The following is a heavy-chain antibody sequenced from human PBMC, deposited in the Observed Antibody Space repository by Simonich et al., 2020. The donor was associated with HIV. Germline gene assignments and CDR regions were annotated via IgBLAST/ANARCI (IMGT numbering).Heavy chain of an antibody. CDR1: GVSISSHY. CDR2: IYYSGST. D-gene: IGHD7-27*01. Sequence: QVLLQESGPGLVKPSETLSLTCTVSGVSISSHYWSWIQQPPGKGLGWIGYIYYSGSTNSKPSLTGRVSILVDTSKNQFSLRLSSVTATDTAVYYCARLNGANWGHFDYWGQGALVTVSS. J-gene: IGHJ4*02. CDR3: ARLNGANWGHFDY. V-gene: IGHV4-59*08.